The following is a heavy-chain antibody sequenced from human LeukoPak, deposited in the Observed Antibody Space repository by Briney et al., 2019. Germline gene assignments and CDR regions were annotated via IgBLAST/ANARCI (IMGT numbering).Heavy chain of an antibody. CDR3: AKDRGYCSSTSCLNWFDP. CDR2: IYSGGST. CDR1: GFTVSSNY. Sequence: GGSLRLSCAASGFTVSSNYMSWVRQAPGKGLEWVSVIYSGGSTYYADSVKGRFTISRDNSKNTLYLQMNSLRAEDTAVYYCAKDRGYCSSTSCLNWFDPWGQGTLVTVSS. D-gene: IGHD2-2*01. J-gene: IGHJ5*02. V-gene: IGHV3-53*01.